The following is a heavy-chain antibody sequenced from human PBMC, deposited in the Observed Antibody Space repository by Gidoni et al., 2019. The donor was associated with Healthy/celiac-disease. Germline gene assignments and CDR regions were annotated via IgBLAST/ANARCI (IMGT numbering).Heavy chain of an antibody. CDR1: GFTFGDYA. D-gene: IGHD4-17*01. V-gene: IGHV3-49*04. CDR3: TREHGDYLGARH. J-gene: IGHJ4*02. Sequence: EVQLVESGGGLVQPGRSLRLSCTASGFTFGDYAMSWVRQAPGKGLEWVGFIRSKAYGGTTEYAASVKGRFTISRDDSKSIAYLQMNSLKTEDTAVYYCTREHGDYLGARHWGQGTLVTVSS. CDR2: IRSKAYGGTT.